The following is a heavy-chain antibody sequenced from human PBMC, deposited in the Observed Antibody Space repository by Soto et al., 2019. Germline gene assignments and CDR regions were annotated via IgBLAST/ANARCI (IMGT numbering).Heavy chain of an antibody. V-gene: IGHV3-23*01. CDR1: GFTFSSFA. CDR2: ISGSGGST. J-gene: IGHJ4*02. Sequence: LRLSCAASGFTFSSFAMSWVRQAPGKGLDWVSAISGSGGSTYSADSVKGRFTISRDNSKNTLYLQMSSLRAEDTAVYYCARGFSAGKGSTPDFWGQGSLVTAS. CDR3: ARGFSAGKGSTPDF. D-gene: IGHD6-13*01.